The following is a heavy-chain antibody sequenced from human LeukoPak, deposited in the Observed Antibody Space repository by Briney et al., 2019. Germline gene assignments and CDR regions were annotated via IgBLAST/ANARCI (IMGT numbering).Heavy chain of an antibody. Sequence: SETLSLTCTVSGDSVSSGSYYWSWIRQPPGKGLEWIGYIYYSGSTNYNPSLKSRVTISVDTSKNQFSLKLSSVTAADTAVYYCARSLGGATIDYWGQGTLVTVSS. V-gene: IGHV4-61*01. D-gene: IGHD1-26*01. CDR2: IYYSGST. J-gene: IGHJ4*02. CDR3: ARSLGGATIDY. CDR1: GDSVSSGSYY.